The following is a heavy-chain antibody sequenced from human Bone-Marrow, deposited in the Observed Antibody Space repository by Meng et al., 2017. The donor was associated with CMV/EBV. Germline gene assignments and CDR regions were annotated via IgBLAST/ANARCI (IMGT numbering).Heavy chain of an antibody. CDR2: ISYDGSNK. J-gene: IGHJ5*02. CDR1: GFTFSSYA. Sequence: GESLKISCAASGFTFSSYAMHWVRQAPGKGLEWVAVISYDGSNKYYADSVKGRFTISRDNAKNSLYLQMNSLRAEDTAVYYCAREIAAALPTWGQGTLVTVSS. CDR3: AREIAAALPT. D-gene: IGHD6-13*01. V-gene: IGHV3-30*04.